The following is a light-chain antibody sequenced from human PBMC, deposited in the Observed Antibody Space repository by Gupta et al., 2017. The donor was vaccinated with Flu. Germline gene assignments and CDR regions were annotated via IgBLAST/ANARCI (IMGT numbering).Light chain of an antibody. CDR2: LGS. J-gene: IGKJ1*01. CDR3: MQALQTPWT. Sequence: DIVMTQSPLSLPVTPGEPASISCRSSQSLLHSNGYNYLDWYLQKPGQSPQLLIYLGSNRASGVPDRLSGSGSGTDLTLKISRVEAEDVGVYYCMQALQTPWTFGQGTKMEIK. CDR1: QSLLHSNGYNY. V-gene: IGKV2-28*01.